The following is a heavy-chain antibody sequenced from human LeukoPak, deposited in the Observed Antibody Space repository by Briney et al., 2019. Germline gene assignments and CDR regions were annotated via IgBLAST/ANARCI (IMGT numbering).Heavy chain of an antibody. CDR2: IYHSGST. D-gene: IGHD3-10*01. CDR1: GGSISSSNW. V-gene: IGHV4-4*02. CDR3: ARDPTSGVYDAFDI. Sequence: SGTLSLTCAVSGGSISSSNWWSWVRQPPGKGLEWIGEIYHSGSTNYNPSLKSRVTISVDTSKNQFSLKLSSVTAADTAIYYCARDPTSGVYDAFDIWGQGTMVTVSS. J-gene: IGHJ3*02.